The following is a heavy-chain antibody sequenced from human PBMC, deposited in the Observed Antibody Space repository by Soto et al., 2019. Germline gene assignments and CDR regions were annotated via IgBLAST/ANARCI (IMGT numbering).Heavy chain of an antibody. CDR1: GGSITTTSYY. V-gene: IGHV4-39*01. D-gene: IGHD6-19*01. J-gene: IGHJ5*01. CDR2: VYYTGST. Sequence: ASETLSLTCTVSGGSITTTSYYWGWIRQPPGKGLEWIGTVYYTGSTYYNPSLESRVTISVDTSKNQFSLTLRSVTAADTAVYYCARREIAVAGIDSWGQGTLVTVSS. CDR3: ARREIAVAGIDS.